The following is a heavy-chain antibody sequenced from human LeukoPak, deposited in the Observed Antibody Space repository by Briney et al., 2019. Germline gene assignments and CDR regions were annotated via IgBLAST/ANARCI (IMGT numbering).Heavy chain of an antibody. CDR1: GGSISSGTYY. CDR3: ARDGYSSSWYRMDV. D-gene: IGHD6-13*01. CDR2: IYTSGST. Sequence: PSETLSLTCTVSGGSISSGTYYWSWIRQPAGKGLEWIGRIYTSGSTNYNPSLKSRVTISIDSSKNQFALKLKSVTAADTAVYYCARDGYSSSWYRMDVWGKGTTVTISS. V-gene: IGHV4-61*02. J-gene: IGHJ6*04.